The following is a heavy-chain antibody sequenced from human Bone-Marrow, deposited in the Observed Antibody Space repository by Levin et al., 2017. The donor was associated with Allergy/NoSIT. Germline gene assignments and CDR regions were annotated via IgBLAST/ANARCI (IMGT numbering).Heavy chain of an antibody. V-gene: IGHV3-48*01. Sequence: SCAASGFTFSSYSMNWVRQAPGKGLEWVSYISSSSSTIYYADSVKGRFTISRDNAKNSLYLQMNSLRAEDTAVYYCARARITMVRGVTRGWFDPWGQGTLVTVSS. CDR3: ARARITMVRGVTRGWFDP. D-gene: IGHD3-10*01. CDR1: GFTFSSYS. J-gene: IGHJ5*02. CDR2: ISSSSSTI.